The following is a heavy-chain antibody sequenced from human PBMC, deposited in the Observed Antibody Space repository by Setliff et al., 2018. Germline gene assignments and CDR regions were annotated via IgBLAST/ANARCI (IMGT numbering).Heavy chain of an antibody. CDR1: ALTFSSYW. CDR2: IKQDGSEI. V-gene: IGHV3-7*01. Sequence: GGSLRLSCAASALTFSSYWMNWVRQAPGKGLEWVANIKQDGSEIYYVDSVRGRFTISRDNVKNTLYLHMNNLRTEDTAVYYCRLWFGELSRDYWGPGTLVTVSS. D-gene: IGHD3-10*01. CDR3: RLWFGELSRDY. J-gene: IGHJ4*02.